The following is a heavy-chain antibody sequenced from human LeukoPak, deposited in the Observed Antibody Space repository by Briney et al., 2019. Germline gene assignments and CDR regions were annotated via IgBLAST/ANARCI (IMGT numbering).Heavy chain of an antibody. J-gene: IGHJ6*02. Sequence: SETLSLTCTVSGGFISSYYWSWIRQPPGQGLEWVGYIYYSGSTNYNPSLKSRVTIAVDPSKNQISLKLSSVTAADTAVYYRARRRGYSYGYYYYGMDVWGQGTTVTVSS. CDR1: GGFISSYY. V-gene: IGHV4-59*08. CDR3: ARRRGYSYGYYYYGMDV. CDR2: IYYSGST. D-gene: IGHD5-18*01.